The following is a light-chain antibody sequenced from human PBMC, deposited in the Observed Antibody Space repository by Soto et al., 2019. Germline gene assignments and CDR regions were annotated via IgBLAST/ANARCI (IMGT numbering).Light chain of an antibody. Sequence: QSALTQPASVSGSPGQSITISCTGTSSDVGGYNYVSWYQQHPGKAPKLIIYEVSNRPSGVSNRFSGSKSGNTASLTISGXXXXXXXDYXCNSYTSKSTGVFGTGTK. CDR2: EVS. CDR3: NSYTSKSTGV. CDR1: SSDVGGYNY. V-gene: IGLV2-14*01. J-gene: IGLJ1*01.